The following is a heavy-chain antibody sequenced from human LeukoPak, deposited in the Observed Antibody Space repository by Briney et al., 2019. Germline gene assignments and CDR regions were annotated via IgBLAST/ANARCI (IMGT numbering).Heavy chain of an antibody. CDR3: AREGHLYSSGRRRVGYYYYYGMDV. J-gene: IGHJ6*01. CDR2: IIPIFGTA. D-gene: IGHD6-25*01. Sequence: GASVKVSCKASGGTFSSYAIRWVRQAPGQGLEWMGGIIPIFGTANYAQKFQGRDTITADESTSTAYMELSSLRSEDTAVYYCAREGHLYSSGRRRVGYYYYYGMDVCGAGNTVTVS. CDR1: GGTFSSYA. V-gene: IGHV1-69*01.